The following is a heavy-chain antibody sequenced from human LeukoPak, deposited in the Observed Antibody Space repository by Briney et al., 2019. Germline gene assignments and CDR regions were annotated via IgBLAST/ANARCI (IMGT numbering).Heavy chain of an antibody. J-gene: IGHJ4*02. Sequence: SETLSPTCTVSGGSISSGAYYWSWIRQHPGKGLEWIGYITYGGSTYYNPSLKSRIIISVDTSKNQFSLTLTSVTAADTAVFYCARGYRSGFDYWGQGTLVTVSS. D-gene: IGHD5-18*01. V-gene: IGHV4-31*03. CDR2: ITYGGST. CDR3: ARGYRSGFDY. CDR1: GGSISSGAYY.